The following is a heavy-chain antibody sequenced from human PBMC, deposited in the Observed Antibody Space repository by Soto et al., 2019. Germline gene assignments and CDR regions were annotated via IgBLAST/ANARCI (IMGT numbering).Heavy chain of an antibody. CDR3: ARGGGVTATFDY. D-gene: IGHD5-18*01. Sequence: SWNRQPPGKGLEWIGYIYYSGGTNYNPSLKSRVTISVDTSKNQFSLKLSSVTAADTAVYYCARGGGVTATFDYWGQGTLVTVSS. V-gene: IGHV4-59*01. J-gene: IGHJ4*02. CDR2: IYYSGGT.